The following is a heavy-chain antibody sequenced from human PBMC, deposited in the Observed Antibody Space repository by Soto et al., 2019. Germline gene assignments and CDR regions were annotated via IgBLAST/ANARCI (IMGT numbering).Heavy chain of an antibody. CDR1: GFIFSRYE. CDR3: ARRYSKYLPLEY. V-gene: IGHV3-48*03. D-gene: IGHD4-4*01. Sequence: EVQLVESGGGLVQPGGSLRVSCEVSGFIFSRYEMHWVRQAPGKGLEWVSYISSSGSKINYADSVKGRFTISRDNAKNSLYLDMNNLRVEDTAFYYCARRYSKYLPLEYWGQGTLVTVSS. J-gene: IGHJ4*02. CDR2: ISSSGSKI.